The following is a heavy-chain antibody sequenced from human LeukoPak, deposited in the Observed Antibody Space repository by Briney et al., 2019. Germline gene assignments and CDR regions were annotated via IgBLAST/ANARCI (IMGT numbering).Heavy chain of an antibody. D-gene: IGHD5-12*01. CDR1: GFTFSSYE. CDR2: ISSSGSTI. Sequence: GGSLRLSCAASGFTFSSYEMNWVRQAPGKGLEWVSYISSSGSTIYYADSVKGRFTISRDNAKNSLYLQMNSLRAEDTAVYYCAKRGASGYDYYAFDIWGQGTMVTVSS. J-gene: IGHJ3*02. CDR3: AKRGASGYDYYAFDI. V-gene: IGHV3-48*03.